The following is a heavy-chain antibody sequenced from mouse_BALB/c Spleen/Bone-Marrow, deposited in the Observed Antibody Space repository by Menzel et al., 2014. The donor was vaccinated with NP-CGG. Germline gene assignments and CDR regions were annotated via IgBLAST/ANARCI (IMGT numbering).Heavy chain of an antibody. CDR1: GYTFTDYN. V-gene: IGHV1S29*02. J-gene: IGHJ2*01. Sequence: VQLQQSGPELVKSGTSVKISCKASGYTFTDYNTHCVKQSHGKSLEWIGYIYPFNGGTDYNQKFKSKATMTVDKSSSTEYMELRNLTSEDSAVYYCARSSYFDYWGQGTTLTVSS. CDR2: IYPFNGGT. CDR3: ARSSYFDY. D-gene: IGHD1-1*01.